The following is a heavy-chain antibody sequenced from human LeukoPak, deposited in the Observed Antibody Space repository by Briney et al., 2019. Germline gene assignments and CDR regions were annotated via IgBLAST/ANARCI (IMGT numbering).Heavy chain of an antibody. CDR3: AGYYDFWSGPPRENWFDP. Sequence: ASVKVSCKASGYSFTSYGISWVRQAPGQGLEWMGGIIPIFGTANYAQKFQGRVTITADESTSTAYMELSGLRSNDTAVYYCAGYYDFWSGPPRENWFDPWGRGTLVTVSS. CDR2: IIPIFGTA. D-gene: IGHD3-3*01. J-gene: IGHJ5*02. CDR1: GYSFTSYG. V-gene: IGHV1-69*13.